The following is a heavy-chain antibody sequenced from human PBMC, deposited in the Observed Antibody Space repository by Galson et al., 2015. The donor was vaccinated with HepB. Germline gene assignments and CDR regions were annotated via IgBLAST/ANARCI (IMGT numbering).Heavy chain of an antibody. Sequence: LSLTCTVSGGSISSSSYYWGWIRQPPGKGLEWIGSIYYSGSTYYNPSLKSRVTISVDTSKNQFSLKLSSVTAADTAVYYCARSPYYDFWSGREFDYWGQGTLVTVSS. CDR1: GGSISSSSYY. CDR3: ARSPYYDFWSGREFDY. V-gene: IGHV4-39*07. J-gene: IGHJ4*02. D-gene: IGHD3-3*01. CDR2: IYYSGST.